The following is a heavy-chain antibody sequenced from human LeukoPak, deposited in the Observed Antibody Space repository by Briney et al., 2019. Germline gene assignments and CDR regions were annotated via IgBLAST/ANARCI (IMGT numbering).Heavy chain of an antibody. CDR2: ISYDGSNK. V-gene: IGHV3-30-3*02. D-gene: IGHD1-7*01. CDR1: GFTFSSYA. Sequence: PGGSLRLSCAASGFTFSSYAMHWVRQAPGKGLEWVAVISYDGSNKYYADSVKGRFTISRDNSKNTLYLQMNSLRAEDTAVYYCRGLNWNYGPGFFDYWGQGTLVTVSS. CDR3: RGLNWNYGPGFFDY. J-gene: IGHJ4*02.